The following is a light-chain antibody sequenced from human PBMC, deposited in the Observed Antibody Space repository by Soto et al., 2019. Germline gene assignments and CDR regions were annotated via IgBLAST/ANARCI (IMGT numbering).Light chain of an antibody. CDR2: RDS. J-gene: IGLJ2*01. CDR3: QVWDSSANVV. CDR1: NIGRKN. Sequence: SYELTQPHSVSVALAQTARITCGGNNIGRKNVHWYQQKPGQVPVLVIYRDSNRPSGIPERFSGSNSGNTATLTLSRAQVGDEADYYCQVWDSSANVVFGGGTKVTVL. V-gene: IGLV3-9*01.